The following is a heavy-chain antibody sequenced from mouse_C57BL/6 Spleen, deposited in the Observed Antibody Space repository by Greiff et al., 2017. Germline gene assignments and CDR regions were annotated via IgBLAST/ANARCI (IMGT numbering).Heavy chain of an antibody. CDR2: IYPRDGST. CDR3: ARITTVVAPGWYFDV. Sequence: VQLQQSDAELVKPGASVKISCKVSGYTFTDHTIHWMKQRPEQGLEWIGYIYPRDGSTKYNEKFKGKATLTADKSSSTAYLQLNSLTSEDSAVYCCARITTVVAPGWYFDVWGTGTTVTVSS. V-gene: IGHV1-78*01. J-gene: IGHJ1*03. D-gene: IGHD1-1*01. CDR1: GYTFTDHT.